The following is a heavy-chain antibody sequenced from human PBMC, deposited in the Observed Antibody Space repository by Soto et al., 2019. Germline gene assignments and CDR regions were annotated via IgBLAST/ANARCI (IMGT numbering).Heavy chain of an antibody. CDR2: IYYSGST. V-gene: IGHV4-59*01. Sequence: PSETLSLTCTVSGGSISSYYWSWIRQPPGKGLEWIGYIYYSGSTNYNPSLKSRVTISVDTSKNQFSLKLSSVTAADTAVYYCARGKYYFFLSCGHHCYYIDVWGQGTTVTVSS. D-gene: IGHD3-3*01. J-gene: IGHJ6*03. CDR3: ARGKYYFFLSCGHHCYYIDV. CDR1: GGSISSYY.